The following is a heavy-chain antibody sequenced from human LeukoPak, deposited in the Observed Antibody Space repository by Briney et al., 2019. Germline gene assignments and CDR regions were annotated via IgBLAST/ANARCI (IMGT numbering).Heavy chain of an antibody. J-gene: IGHJ4*02. CDR1: GGSFSGYY. V-gene: IGHV4-34*01. CDR2: INHSGST. D-gene: IGHD6-13*01. Sequence: PSETLSLTCAVYGGSFSGYYWSWIRQPPGKGLEWIGEINHSGSTNYNPSLKSRVTISVDTSKSQFSLKLSSVTAAVTAVYYCARAVYSSSWSNWGQGTLVTVSS. CDR3: ARAVYSSSWSN.